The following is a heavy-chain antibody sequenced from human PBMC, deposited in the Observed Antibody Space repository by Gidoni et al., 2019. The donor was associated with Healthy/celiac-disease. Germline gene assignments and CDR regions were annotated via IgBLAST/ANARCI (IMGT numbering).Heavy chain of an antibody. CDR2: INWNGGST. D-gene: IGHD2-15*01. CDR1: GFTFEDYG. V-gene: IGHV3-20*04. Sequence: EVQLVESGGGVVRPGGSLRLSCAASGFTFEDYGLSWVRQAPGKGLEWVSGINWNGGSTGYADSVKGRFTISRDNAKNSLYLQMNSLRAEDTALYYCATDPKDCSGGSCYVVGADIWGQGTMVTVSS. CDR3: ATDPKDCSGGSCYVVGADI. J-gene: IGHJ3*02.